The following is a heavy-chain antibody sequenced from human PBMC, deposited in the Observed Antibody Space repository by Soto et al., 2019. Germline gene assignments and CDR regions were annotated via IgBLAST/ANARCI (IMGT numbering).Heavy chain of an antibody. CDR2: ISSSSRTI. J-gene: IGHJ4*02. V-gene: IGHV3-48*04. Sequence: PGGSLRLSCAASGFTFSSYSMNWVRQAPGRGLEWVSYISSSSRTIYYADSVKGRFTISRDNAKNSLYLQMNSLRAEDTAMYYCATSGVDSRFYFDCWGQGTPVTVSS. D-gene: IGHD3-10*01. CDR3: ATSGVDSRFYFDC. CDR1: GFTFSSYS.